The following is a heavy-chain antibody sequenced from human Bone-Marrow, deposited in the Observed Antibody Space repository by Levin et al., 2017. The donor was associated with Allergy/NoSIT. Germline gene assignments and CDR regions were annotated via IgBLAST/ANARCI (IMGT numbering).Heavy chain of an antibody. CDR3: AREPYYYDSSGYTYFDY. CDR1: GFTFDDYG. CDR2: INWNGGST. Sequence: GESLKISCAASGFTFDDYGMSWVRQAPGKGLEWVSGINWNGGSTGYADSVKGRFTISRDNAKNSLYLQMNSLRAEDTALYYCAREPYYYDSSGYTYFDYWGQGTLVTVSS. V-gene: IGHV3-20*04. J-gene: IGHJ4*02. D-gene: IGHD3-22*01.